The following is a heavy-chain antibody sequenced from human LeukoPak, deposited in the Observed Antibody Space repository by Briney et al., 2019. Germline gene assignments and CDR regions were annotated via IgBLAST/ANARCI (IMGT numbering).Heavy chain of an antibody. CDR2: IYYSRST. D-gene: IGHD6-19*01. Sequence: SETLSLTCTVSGGSISSYYWNWIRQPPGKGLEWIGYIYYSRSTNYNPSPKSRVTISVDTSKNQFSLKLSSVTAADTAVYYCARGGWYPESFQHWGQGALVTVSS. V-gene: IGHV4-59*01. CDR3: ARGGWYPESFQH. J-gene: IGHJ1*01. CDR1: GGSISSYY.